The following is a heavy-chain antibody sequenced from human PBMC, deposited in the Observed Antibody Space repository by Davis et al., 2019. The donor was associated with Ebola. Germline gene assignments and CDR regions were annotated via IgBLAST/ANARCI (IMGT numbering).Heavy chain of an antibody. J-gene: IGHJ6*02. V-gene: IGHV3-30*18. CDR3: AKDQWAAAGMDLYYYYYGMDV. Sequence: GGSLRLSCAASGFTFSSYAMSWVRQAPGKGLEWVAVISYDGSNKYYADSVKGRFTISRDNSKNTLYLQMNSLRAEDTAVYYCAKDQWAAAGMDLYYYYYGMDVWGQGTTVTVSS. CDR1: GFTFSSYA. CDR2: ISYDGSNK. D-gene: IGHD6-13*01.